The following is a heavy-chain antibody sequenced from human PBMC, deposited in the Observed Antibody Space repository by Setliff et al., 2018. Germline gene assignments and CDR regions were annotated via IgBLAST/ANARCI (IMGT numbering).Heavy chain of an antibody. Sequence: SETLSLTCTVSGGSISSSSYYWGWIRQPPGKGLEWIGSISYSGSTYYNPPLKSRVTISVDTSKNQFSLKLNSVTSADTAVYYCARAPRFTDTRNAFDIWGQGTMVTVSS. CDR2: ISYSGST. CDR1: GGSISSSSYY. J-gene: IGHJ3*02. V-gene: IGHV4-39*07. CDR3: ARAPRFTDTRNAFDI. D-gene: IGHD5-18*01.